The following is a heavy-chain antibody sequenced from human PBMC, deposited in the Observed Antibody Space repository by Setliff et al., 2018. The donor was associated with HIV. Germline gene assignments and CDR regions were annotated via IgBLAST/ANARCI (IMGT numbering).Heavy chain of an antibody. CDR1: GYTFTGYY. D-gene: IGHD3-22*01. Sequence: ASVKVSCKASGYTFTGYYMHWVRQAPGQGLEWMGWINPNSGGTNYAQKFQGRVTMTRDTSISTAYMELSRLRSDDTAVYYCARDQGYYDSSGYYYVGDAFDIWSQGTMVTVSS. V-gene: IGHV1-2*02. CDR2: INPNSGGT. CDR3: ARDQGYYDSSGYYYVGDAFDI. J-gene: IGHJ3*02.